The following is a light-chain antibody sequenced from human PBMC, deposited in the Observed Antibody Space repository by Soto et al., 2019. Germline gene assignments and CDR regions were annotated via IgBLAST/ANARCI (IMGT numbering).Light chain of an antibody. J-gene: IGKJ4*01. CDR1: QNIHSY. CDR3: QQSFTTPLT. V-gene: IGKV1-39*01. CDR2: GVS. Sequence: DIQMTQSPSSLSASVGDRVTITCRASQNIHSYLNWYKQTPGKPPELLIFGVSNLESGVPSKFSGSGSGTDFTLTISSLQSEDFASYYCQQSFTTPLTFGGGTKVEIK.